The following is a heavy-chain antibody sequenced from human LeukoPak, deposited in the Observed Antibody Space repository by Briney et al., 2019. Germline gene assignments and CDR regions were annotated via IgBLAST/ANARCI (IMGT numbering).Heavy chain of an antibody. J-gene: IGHJ4*02. Sequence: PGGSLRLSCAASGFTFSSYEMTWVRQAPGKGLEWVSYISASGATIYSADSVKGRFTISRDNAKNSLYLRLTSLRAEDTAVYYCARAGSPRRYYFDYWGQGTVVTVSS. CDR1: GFTFSSYE. D-gene: IGHD1-26*01. CDR3: ARAGSPRRYYFDY. V-gene: IGHV3-48*03. CDR2: ISASGATI.